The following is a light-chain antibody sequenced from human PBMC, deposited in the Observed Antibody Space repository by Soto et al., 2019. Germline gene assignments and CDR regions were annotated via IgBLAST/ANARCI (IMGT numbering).Light chain of an antibody. J-gene: IGKJ1*01. CDR3: QQYDSYPWT. CDR2: KAS. CDR1: ESVNIW. V-gene: IGKV1-5*03. Sequence: DIQMTQSPSTLSASVGDRVTITCRASESVNIWLAWYQQKSGKAPKLLIYKASSLQSGVPSRFSGSASGTEITLTISSLQPDDFATYYCQQYDSYPWTFGPGTRVQFK.